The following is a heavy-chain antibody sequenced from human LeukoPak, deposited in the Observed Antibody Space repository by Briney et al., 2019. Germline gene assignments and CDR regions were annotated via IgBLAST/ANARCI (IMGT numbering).Heavy chain of an antibody. D-gene: IGHD6-19*01. V-gene: IGHV3-30*18. CDR1: GFTFNEYG. J-gene: IGHJ5*02. Sequence: GGSLTLCCAGSGFTFNEYGMDWVRQAPGKGLEWVPAISHDGSKTYSGDSVKGRFTISRDNSKNTLFLEMNSLRPEDTAMYYCAKDAGQWQNWNWFAPWGQGTLVIVSS. CDR3: AKDAGQWQNWNWFAP. CDR2: ISHDGSKT.